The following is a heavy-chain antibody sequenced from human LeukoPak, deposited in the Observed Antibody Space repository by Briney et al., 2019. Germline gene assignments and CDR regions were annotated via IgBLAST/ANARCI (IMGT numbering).Heavy chain of an antibody. D-gene: IGHD2-15*01. Sequence: GGSLRLSCAASGFTSSSSAMSWVRQAPGKGLEWVSTLSNTGATTYYADSVKGRFTISRDNSKNTVYLEMNSLRAEDTAIYYCAKGSGSGGWDYWGQGTLVTVSS. CDR3: AKGSGSGGWDY. CDR1: GFTSSSSA. J-gene: IGHJ4*02. V-gene: IGHV3-23*01. CDR2: LSNTGATT.